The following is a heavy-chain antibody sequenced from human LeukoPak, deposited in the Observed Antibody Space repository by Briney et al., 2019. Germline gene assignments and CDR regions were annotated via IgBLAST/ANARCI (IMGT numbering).Heavy chain of an antibody. D-gene: IGHD3-3*01. J-gene: IGHJ5*02. Sequence: ASVKVSCKASGYTFTSYGISWVRQAPGQGLEWMGWISAYNGNTNYAQKLQGRVTMTTDTSTSTAYMELRSLRSDDTAVYYCARMITIFGVVILDPWGQGTLVTVSS. CDR2: ISAYNGNT. CDR1: GYTFTSYG. V-gene: IGHV1-18*01. CDR3: ARMITIFGVVILDP.